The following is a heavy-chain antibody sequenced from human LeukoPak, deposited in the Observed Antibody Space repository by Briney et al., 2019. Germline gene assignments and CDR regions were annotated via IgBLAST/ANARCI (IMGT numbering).Heavy chain of an antibody. J-gene: IGHJ4*02. CDR1: GFTVSSNY. Sequence: GRSLRLSCAASGFTVSSNYMSWVRQAPGKGLEWVSVIYSGGSTYYADSVKGRFTISRDNSKNTLYLQMNSLRAEDTAVYYCASYLWFGNSKPVYWGQGTLVTVSS. V-gene: IGHV3-53*01. CDR3: ASYLWFGNSKPVY. D-gene: IGHD3-10*01. CDR2: IYSGGST.